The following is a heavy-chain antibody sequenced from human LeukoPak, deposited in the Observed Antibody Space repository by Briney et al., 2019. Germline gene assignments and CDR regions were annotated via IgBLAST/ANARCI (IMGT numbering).Heavy chain of an antibody. J-gene: IGHJ3*02. CDR2: ISYDGRNK. CDR3: AKDRGSGWYDTLDI. V-gene: IGHV3-30*18. D-gene: IGHD6-19*01. CDR1: GFTSGTIG. Sequence: PGGSLRLSCAVSGFTSGTIGMQWVRQAQGRGRGWVAVISYDGRNKYYADSAKGRFTISRDNSKNTLYLQVISLRAEDTAVYYCAKDRGSGWYDTLDIWGQGTMVTVSS.